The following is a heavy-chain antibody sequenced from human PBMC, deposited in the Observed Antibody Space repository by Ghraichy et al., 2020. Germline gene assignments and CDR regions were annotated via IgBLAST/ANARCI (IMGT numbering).Heavy chain of an antibody. CDR3: ARLVPTAHYFFDY. J-gene: IGHJ4*02. CDR2: IYYSGST. V-gene: IGHV4-30-4*01. Sequence: SETLSLTCTVSFGSISSGDYYWSWIRQPPGKGLEWIGHIYYSGSTYYNPSLKSRVTMSVDTSKNQFSLKLSSLTAADTAMYYCARLVPTAHYFFDYWGQGTLVTVSS. CDR1: FGSISSGDYY. D-gene: IGHD2-2*01.